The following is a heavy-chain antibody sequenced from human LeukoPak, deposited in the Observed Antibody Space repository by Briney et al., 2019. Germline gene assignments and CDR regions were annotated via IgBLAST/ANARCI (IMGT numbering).Heavy chain of an antibody. CDR3: ARGGRELLIDY. V-gene: IGHV4-59*01. J-gene: IGHJ4*02. Sequence: SETLSLTCTVSGGSISSYYWSWIRQPPGKGLEWIGYIYYSGSTNYNPSLKSRVTISVDTSKNQFSLKLSSVTAADTAVYYCARGGRELLIDYWAQGTLVTVSS. CDR1: GGSISSYY. CDR2: IYYSGST. D-gene: IGHD1-26*01.